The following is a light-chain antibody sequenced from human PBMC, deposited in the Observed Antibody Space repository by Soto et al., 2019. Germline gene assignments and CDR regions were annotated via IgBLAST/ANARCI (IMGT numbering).Light chain of an antibody. J-gene: IGLJ3*02. Sequence: QSVLTQPPSVSGAPGQRVTISCTGSSSNIGAGYDVHWYQQLPGTAPKLLIYGNSNRPSGVPDRFSGSTSGTSASLAITGLQAEDEADYYCQSYDSSLGGWVFGGGTKLTVL. V-gene: IGLV1-40*01. CDR1: SSNIGAGYD. CDR3: QSYDSSLGGWV. CDR2: GNS.